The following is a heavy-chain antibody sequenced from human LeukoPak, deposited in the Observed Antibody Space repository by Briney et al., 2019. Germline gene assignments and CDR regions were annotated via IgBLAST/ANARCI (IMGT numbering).Heavy chain of an antibody. CDR2: IYYSGST. CDR3: ARCLSGSYYTPPGGGMDV. V-gene: IGHV4-59*01. Sequence: SETLSLTCTVSGGSISSYYWSWIRQPPGKGLEWIGYIYYSGSTNYNPSLKSRVTISVDTSKNQFSLKLSSVTTADTAVYYCARCLSGSYYTPPGGGMDVWGQGTTVTVSS. D-gene: IGHD3-10*01. J-gene: IGHJ6*02. CDR1: GGSISSYY.